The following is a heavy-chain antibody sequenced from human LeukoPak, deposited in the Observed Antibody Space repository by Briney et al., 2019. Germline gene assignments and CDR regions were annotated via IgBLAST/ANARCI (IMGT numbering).Heavy chain of an antibody. V-gene: IGHV3-23*01. Sequence: GGSLRLSCAASGFTFSSYAMSWVRQAPWKGLEWVSAISGSGGSTYYADSVKGRFTISRDNSKNTLYLQMNSLRAEDTAVYYCAKDNDFWSGFGDAFDIWGQGTMVTVSS. D-gene: IGHD3-3*01. CDR3: AKDNDFWSGFGDAFDI. CDR2: ISGSGGST. J-gene: IGHJ3*02. CDR1: GFTFSSYA.